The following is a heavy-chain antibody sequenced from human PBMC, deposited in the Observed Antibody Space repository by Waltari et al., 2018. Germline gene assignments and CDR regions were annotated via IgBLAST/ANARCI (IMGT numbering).Heavy chain of an antibody. Sequence: QLQLQESGSGLVKPSQTLSLTCAVSGGSISRGDYSWSWIRQPPGKGLEWIGSIYHSGGTYYSPSLKSRVIISVDMSKNQFSLRLTSVTAADTAVYYCARAIAAAGSDFYYYMDVWGKGTTVTVSS. CDR2: IYHSGGT. J-gene: IGHJ6*03. D-gene: IGHD6-13*01. CDR3: ARAIAAAGSDFYYYMDV. V-gene: IGHV4-30-2*01. CDR1: GGSISRGDYS.